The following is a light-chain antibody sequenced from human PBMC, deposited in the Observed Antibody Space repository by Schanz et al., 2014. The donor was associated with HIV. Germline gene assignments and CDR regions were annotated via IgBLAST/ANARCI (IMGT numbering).Light chain of an antibody. CDR2: ATS. CDR1: QSVGGSQ. J-gene: IGKJ1*01. CDR3: QHYYNSLWT. V-gene: IGKV3-20*01. Sequence: ETVLTQSPGSLSLSPGERATLSCRTSQSVGGSQLAWYQHKRGQAPRLLIYATSFRATGIPDRFSGSGSGTDFTLTISRLEPEDFAVYYCQHYYNSLWTFGQGTKVEIK.